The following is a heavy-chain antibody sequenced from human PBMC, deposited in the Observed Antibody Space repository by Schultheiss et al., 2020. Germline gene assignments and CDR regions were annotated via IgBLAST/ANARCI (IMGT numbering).Heavy chain of an antibody. CDR3: ARQWAYGSGNYYYDY. Sequence: GESLKISCKGSGYSFTSYWIGWVRQMPGKGLEWMGIIYPGDSDTRYNPPFQGQVTITADKSISTAYLQWSSLKASDTAMYYCARQWAYGSGNYYYDYWGQGTLVTVSS. CDR1: GYSFTSYW. CDR2: IYPGDSDT. J-gene: IGHJ4*02. D-gene: IGHD3-10*01. V-gene: IGHV5-51*01.